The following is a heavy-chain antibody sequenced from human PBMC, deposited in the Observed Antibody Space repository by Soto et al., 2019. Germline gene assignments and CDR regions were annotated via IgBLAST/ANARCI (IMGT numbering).Heavy chain of an antibody. V-gene: IGHV4-31*03. J-gene: IGHJ4*02. D-gene: IGHD3-22*01. CDR1: GGSINSGDY. CDR3: ARLVRDYYDSSGSNTYYFDY. CDR2: IYYSGST. Sequence: QVRLQESGPGLVKPSETLSLNCTVSGGSINSGDYWTWIRQHPGKGLEWIGYIYYSGSTYYNPSLKSRLTISIDTSNSQFSLKLNSVTAADTAVYYCARLVRDYYDSSGSNTYYFDYWGQGTLVTVSS.